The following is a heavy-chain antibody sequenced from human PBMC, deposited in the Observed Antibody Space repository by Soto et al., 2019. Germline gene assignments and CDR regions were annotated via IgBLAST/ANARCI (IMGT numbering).Heavy chain of an antibody. CDR1: GYTFTRYG. J-gene: IGHJ6*02. V-gene: IGHV1-18*01. CDR3: ARDRRFFGMIGDYYYGMDV. CDR2: ISAYNGNT. Sequence: QVQLVQSGAEVKKPGASVKVSCKASGYTFTRYGISWVRQAPGQGLEWMGWISAYNGNTNYAQKLQGRVTMNTDTSTSTAYMELRSLRSDDTAVYYCARDRRFFGMIGDYYYGMDVWGQGTTVTVSS. D-gene: IGHD3-3*01.